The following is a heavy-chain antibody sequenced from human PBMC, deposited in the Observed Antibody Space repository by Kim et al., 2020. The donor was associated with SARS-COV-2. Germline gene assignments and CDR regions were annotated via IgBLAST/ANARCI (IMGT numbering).Heavy chain of an antibody. CDR3: ARLVSENSAVEY. Sequence: SETLSLTCTVSGDSISRSSNYWGWIRQPPGKGLEWIGSINYSGNTYYNPSLKSRVTISVDTSKNQFSLKMRSVTAADTAVYYCARLVSENSAVEYWGQGT. CDR1: GDSISRSSNY. J-gene: IGHJ4*02. CDR2: INYSGNT. V-gene: IGHV4-39*01.